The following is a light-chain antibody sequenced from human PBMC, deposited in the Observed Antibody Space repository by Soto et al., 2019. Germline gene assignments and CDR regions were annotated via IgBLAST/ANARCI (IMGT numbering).Light chain of an antibody. J-gene: IGKJ1*01. CDR2: KAS. V-gene: IGKV1-5*03. CDR3: QQYNSDSWT. CDR1: QTISSW. Sequence: DIQMTQSPSTLSGSVGDRVTITCRASQTISSWLAWYQQKPGKAPKLLIYKASTLKSGVPSRFSGSGSGTEFTLTISSPQPDDFATYYCQQYNSDSWTFGQGTKVDIK.